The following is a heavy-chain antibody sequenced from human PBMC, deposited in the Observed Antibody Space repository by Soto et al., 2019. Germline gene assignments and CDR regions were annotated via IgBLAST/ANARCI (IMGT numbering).Heavy chain of an antibody. D-gene: IGHD4-17*01. J-gene: IGHJ4*02. V-gene: IGHV4-59*08. CDR1: GGSISSYY. CDR3: ARRYGGTLDC. CDR2: IYYSGST. Sequence: QVQLQESGPGLVKPSETLSLTCTVSGGSISSYYWSWIRQPPGKGLEWIGYIYYSGSTNYNPSLRXRVTISVDPSKNQFALKLSSVTAADTAVYYCARRYGGTLDCWGQGTLVTVSS.